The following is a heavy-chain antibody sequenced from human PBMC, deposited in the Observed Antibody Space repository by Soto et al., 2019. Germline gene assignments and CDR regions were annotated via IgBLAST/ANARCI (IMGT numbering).Heavy chain of an antibody. CDR2: TYQGLSI. V-gene: IGHV4-34*01. D-gene: IGHD3-16*01. J-gene: IGHJ4*02. CDR1: SGSFSGYY. Sequence: QVQLQQWGAGLLKPSETLSLTCAVYSGSFSGYYWSWIRQHPGKGLEWIGETYQGLSIIYNPSLESRVTISGASSKNQFSLKLGSVTAADTAVYYCARHGGDYFDDWGQGTLVTVSS. CDR3: ARHGGDYFDD.